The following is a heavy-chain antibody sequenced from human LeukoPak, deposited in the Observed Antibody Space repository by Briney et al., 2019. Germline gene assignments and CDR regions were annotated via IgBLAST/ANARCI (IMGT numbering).Heavy chain of an antibody. CDR3: ARGGYSGSDWTT. J-gene: IGHJ5*02. D-gene: IGHD5-12*01. Sequence: SETLSLTCTVSGGSISTFYWNWIRQPPGKGLEWIGYIYHSGDTRYNPSLRSRVTISVDTSKSQFSLKVSSVTAADTAVYYCARGGYSGSDWTTWGQGTLVTVSS. CDR1: GGSISTFY. CDR2: IYHSGDT. V-gene: IGHV4-59*01.